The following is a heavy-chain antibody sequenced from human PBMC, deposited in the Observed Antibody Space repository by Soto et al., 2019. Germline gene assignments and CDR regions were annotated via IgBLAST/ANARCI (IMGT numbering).Heavy chain of an antibody. CDR2: IYHSGST. CDR1: GGSISSGGYS. V-gene: IGHV4-30-2*01. D-gene: IGHD3-3*01. Sequence: PSETLSLTCAVSGGSISSGGYSWSWIRQPPGKGLEWIGYIYHSGSTYYNPSLKSRVTISVDRSKNQFSLKLSSVTAADTAVYYCARGSGTLYDFWSGYHALHYYYGMDVWGQGTTVTVSS. J-gene: IGHJ6*02. CDR3: ARGSGTLYDFWSGYHALHYYYGMDV.